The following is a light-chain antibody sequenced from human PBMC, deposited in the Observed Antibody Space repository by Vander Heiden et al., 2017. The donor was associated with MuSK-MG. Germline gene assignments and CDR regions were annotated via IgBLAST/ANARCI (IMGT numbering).Light chain of an antibody. Sequence: SSELTQPASVSVSPGQTVSLPCSGDKLGDTSASWYQQKPGQSPVLVIYQDVKRPSGIPDRFSGSNSGNTATLTISGTQAMDEADYYCQAGDTSTVIFGGGTKLIVL. J-gene: IGLJ2*01. V-gene: IGLV3-1*01. CDR1: KLGDTS. CDR2: QDV. CDR3: QAGDTSTVI.